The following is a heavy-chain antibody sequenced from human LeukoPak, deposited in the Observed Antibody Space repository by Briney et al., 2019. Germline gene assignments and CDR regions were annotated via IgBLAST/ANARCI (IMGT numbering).Heavy chain of an antibody. V-gene: IGHV3-7*01. CDR3: ARGSDKRVGATAAEYYFDY. CDR2: IKQDGSEK. Sequence: PGGSLRLSCAASGFTFSSYWMSWVRQAPGKGLEWVANIKQDGSEKYYVDSVKGRFTISRDNAKNPLYLQMNSLRAEDTAVYYCARGSDKRVGATAAEYYFDYWGQGTLVTVSS. D-gene: IGHD1-26*01. J-gene: IGHJ4*02. CDR1: GFTFSSYW.